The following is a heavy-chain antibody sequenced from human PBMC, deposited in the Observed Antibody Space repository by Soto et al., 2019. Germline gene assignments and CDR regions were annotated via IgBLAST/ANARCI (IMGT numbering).Heavy chain of an antibody. V-gene: IGHV3-23*01. Sequence: EVQLLESGGGLVQPGGSLRLSCAASGFTFSSYAMSWVRQAPGKGLEWVSAISGSGGSTYYADSVKGRFTISRDNSKNTLYLQMNSLRAEDTAVYYCAKDSEYSSGWYRQTWYFDLWGRGTLVTVSS. CDR1: GFTFSSYA. CDR3: AKDSEYSSGWYRQTWYFDL. J-gene: IGHJ2*01. CDR2: ISGSGGST. D-gene: IGHD6-19*01.